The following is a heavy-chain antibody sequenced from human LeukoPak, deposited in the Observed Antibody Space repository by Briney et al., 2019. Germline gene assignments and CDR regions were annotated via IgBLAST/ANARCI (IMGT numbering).Heavy chain of an antibody. CDR3: VQDWAWGAFGY. CDR2: ITPDAGRT. D-gene: IGHD7-27*01. Sequence: GGSLRLSCAASGFTFTNYGMNWVRQAPGKGLEWVSGITPDAGRTYYADSVKGRFTIYRDNSKNTVYLQMNSLGAEDTAVYYCVQDWAWGAFGYWGQGTLVTVSS. CDR1: GFTFTNYG. J-gene: IGHJ4*02. V-gene: IGHV3-23*01.